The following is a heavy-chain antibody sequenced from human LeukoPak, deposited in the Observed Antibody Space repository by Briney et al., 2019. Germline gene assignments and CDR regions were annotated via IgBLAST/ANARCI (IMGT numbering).Heavy chain of an antibody. D-gene: IGHD2-8*01. CDR2: IYTSGST. CDR1: GGSLCSYY. V-gene: IGHV4-4*09. Sequence: SETLSLTCTVSGGSLCSYYWSWVRQPPRKGLEWIGYIYTSGSTNYNPSLTSRVTISVDTSKNQFSLKLSSVTAADTAVYYCARHPNLGYYYYMDVWGKGTTVTVSS. J-gene: IGHJ6*03. CDR3: ARHPNLGYYYYMDV.